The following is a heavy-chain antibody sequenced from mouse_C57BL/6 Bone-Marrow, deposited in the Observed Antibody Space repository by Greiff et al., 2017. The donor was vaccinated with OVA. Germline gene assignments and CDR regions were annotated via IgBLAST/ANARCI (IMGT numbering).Heavy chain of an antibody. Sequence: VQLQQPGAELVMPGASVKLSCKASGYTFTSYWMHWVKQRPGQGLEWIGEIDPSDSYTNYNPKFKGKSTLTVDKSSSTAYMQISSLTSEDSVVYYCARDLYRYGSSYWYCDGWGTRTTVTVSS. J-gene: IGHJ1*03. V-gene: IGHV1-69*01. CDR3: ARDLYRYGSSYWYCDG. D-gene: IGHD1-1*01. CDR1: GYTFTSYW. CDR2: IDPSDSYT.